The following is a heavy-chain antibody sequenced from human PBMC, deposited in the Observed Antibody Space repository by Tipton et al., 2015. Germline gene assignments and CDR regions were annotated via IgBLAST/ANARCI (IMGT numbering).Heavy chain of an antibody. Sequence: SLRLSCAASGFTFSTAWMHWVRQAPGKGLVWVSRIYSDSSTIGYADSVKGRFTISRDNAKNTLFLQMNSLTAEDTAVYYCVRDGDAYNFDYWGQGTLVTVSS. D-gene: IGHD5-24*01. CDR3: VRDGDAYNFDY. CDR1: GFTFSTAW. V-gene: IGHV3-74*01. J-gene: IGHJ4*02. CDR2: IYSDSSTI.